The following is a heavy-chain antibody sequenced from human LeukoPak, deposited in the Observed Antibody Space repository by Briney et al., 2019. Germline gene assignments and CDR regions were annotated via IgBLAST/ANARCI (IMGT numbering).Heavy chain of an antibody. Sequence: GGSLRLSCAASGFTFSSFAMIWVRQAPGKRLEWVSTISGSGGSTYYADPVKGRFTITRDNSKNTLYLQMNSLRAEDTAVYYCAKANHLYCSSTSCYVDYWGQGTLVTVSS. J-gene: IGHJ4*02. CDR2: ISGSGGST. D-gene: IGHD2-2*01. CDR3: AKANHLYCSSTSCYVDY. CDR1: GFTFSSFA. V-gene: IGHV3-23*01.